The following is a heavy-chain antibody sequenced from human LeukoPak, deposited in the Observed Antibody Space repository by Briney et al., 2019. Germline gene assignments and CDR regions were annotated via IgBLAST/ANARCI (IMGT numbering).Heavy chain of an antibody. D-gene: IGHD3-10*01. CDR1: GGSISSGDYY. CDR3: ARAGTMVRGVIED. V-gene: IGHV4-30-4*08. CDR2: IYYSGST. J-gene: IGHJ4*02. Sequence: PSETLSLTCTVSGGSISSGDYYWSWIRQPPGKGLEWIGYIYYSGSTYYNPSLKSRVTISVDTSKNPFSLKLSSVTAADTAVYYCARAGTMVRGVIEDWGQGTLVTVSS.